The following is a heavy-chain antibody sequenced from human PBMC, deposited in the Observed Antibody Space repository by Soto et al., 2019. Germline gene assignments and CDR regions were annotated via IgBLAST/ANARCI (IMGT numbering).Heavy chain of an antibody. V-gene: IGHV3-21*01. J-gene: IGHJ6*02. CDR2: ISSSSYI. D-gene: IGHD6-13*01. CDR1: GFTFSSYS. CDR3: ARVRYSSSWYYYYGMDV. Sequence: GGSLRLSCAASGFTFSSYSMNWVRQAPGKGLEWVSSISSSSYIYYADSVKGRFTISRDNAKNSLYLQMNSLRAEDTAVYYCARVRYSSSWYYYYGMDVWGQGTTVTVSS.